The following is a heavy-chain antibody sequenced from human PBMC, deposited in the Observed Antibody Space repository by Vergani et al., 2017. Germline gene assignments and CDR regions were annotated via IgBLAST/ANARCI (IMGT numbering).Heavy chain of an antibody. D-gene: IGHD3-16*01. Sequence: QVQLVESGGGVVQPGRSLRLSCVASGFTFSSYGLHWVRQAPGKGLEWVAVISYDGSNKYYADSVKGRFTISSDNSKNTLYLQMNSLRAEDTAVYYCAKGGGNGGYLDYWGQGILVTVSS. J-gene: IGHJ4*02. V-gene: IGHV3-30*18. CDR3: AKGGGNGGYLDY. CDR2: ISYDGSNK. CDR1: GFTFSSYG.